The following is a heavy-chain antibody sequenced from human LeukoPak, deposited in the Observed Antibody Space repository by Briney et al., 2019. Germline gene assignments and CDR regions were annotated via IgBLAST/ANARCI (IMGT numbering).Heavy chain of an antibody. Sequence: ASVKVSCKASGYTFTSYDINWVRQAPGQGLEWMGWISVYNGNTNYAQKFRGRVTMTTDTSTSTAYMELRSLRSDDTAVYYCARGEQEPGYNWFDPWGQGTLVTVSS. CDR1: GYTFTSYD. CDR2: ISVYNGNT. CDR3: ARGEQEPGYNWFDP. D-gene: IGHD6-13*01. V-gene: IGHV1-18*01. J-gene: IGHJ5*02.